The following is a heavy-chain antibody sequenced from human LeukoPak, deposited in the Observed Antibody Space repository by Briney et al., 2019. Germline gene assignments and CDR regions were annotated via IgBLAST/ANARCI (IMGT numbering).Heavy chain of an antibody. CDR1: GYTFTGYY. D-gene: IGHD2-15*01. J-gene: IGHJ4*02. Sequence: ASVKVSCKSSGYTFTGYYMHWVRQAPGQGLEWMGWINPNSGGTNYAQKFQGRVTMTRDTSISTAYMELSRLRSDDTAVYYCARDPVVAAASSDHPLDYWGQGTLVTVSS. CDR2: INPNSGGT. V-gene: IGHV1-2*02. CDR3: ARDPVVAAASSDHPLDY.